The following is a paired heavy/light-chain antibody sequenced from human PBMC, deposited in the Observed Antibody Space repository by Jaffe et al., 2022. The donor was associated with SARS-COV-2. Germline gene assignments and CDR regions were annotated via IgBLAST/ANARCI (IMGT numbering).Heavy chain of an antibody. Sequence: QVHLVQSGAEVKKPGASVKVSCKASGYTFTNYYMHWVRQAPGQGLEWMGIINPSGISTNYAQKLQGRVTMTRDTSTSTVYMELSSLRSEDTAVYYCARGGHYSGSYRDAFDIWGQGTMVTVSS. CDR1: GYTFTNYY. D-gene: IGHD1-26*01. V-gene: IGHV1-46*04. CDR3: ARGGHYSGSYRDAFDI. CDR2: INPSGIST. J-gene: IGHJ3*02.
Light chain of an antibody. V-gene: IGKV3-20*01. CDR1: QSLSSNTY. CDR3: QRYGSSTGT. Sequence: EIVLTQSPGTLSLSPGDRATLSCRASQSLSSNTYLAWYQQKPGQAPRLLIYGASSRATGIPDRFSGSGSGTDFTLTISRLEPEDFAVYYCQRYGSSTGTFGQGTRVEIK. J-gene: IGKJ1*01. CDR2: GAS.